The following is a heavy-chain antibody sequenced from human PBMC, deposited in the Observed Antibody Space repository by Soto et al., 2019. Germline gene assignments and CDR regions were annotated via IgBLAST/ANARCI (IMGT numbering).Heavy chain of an antibody. D-gene: IGHD1-7*01. Sequence: EVQLVESGGGLVQPGRSLRLSCAASGFTFDDYAMHWVRQAPGKGLEWVSGISWNSGSIGYADSVKGRFTISRDNAKNSLYLQMNSLRAEDTALYYCAGLNWNYDAFDIWGQGTMVTASS. J-gene: IGHJ3*02. CDR3: AGLNWNYDAFDI. CDR1: GFTFDDYA. V-gene: IGHV3-9*01. CDR2: ISWNSGSI.